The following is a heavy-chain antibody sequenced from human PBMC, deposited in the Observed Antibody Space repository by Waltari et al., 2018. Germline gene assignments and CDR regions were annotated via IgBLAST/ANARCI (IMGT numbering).Heavy chain of an antibody. CDR3: ARGQVVAATATDAFDI. V-gene: IGHV3-30-3*01. CDR2: LSYDGSNK. D-gene: IGHD2-15*01. Sequence: QVQLVESGGGVVQPGRSLRLSCVASGFTFSSYAMHWVRQAPGKGLEWVAVLSYDGSNKYYADSVKGRFTISRDNSKNTLYLQMNSLRAEDTAVYYCARGQVVAATATDAFDIWGQGTMVTVSS. J-gene: IGHJ3*02. CDR1: GFTFSSYA.